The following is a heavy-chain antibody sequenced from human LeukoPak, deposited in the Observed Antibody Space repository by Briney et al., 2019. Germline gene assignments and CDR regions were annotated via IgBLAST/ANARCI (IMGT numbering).Heavy chain of an antibody. CDR2: ISSSSSYI. D-gene: IGHD6-13*01. CDR1: GFPFSGYS. J-gene: IGHJ4*02. Sequence: GGSLRLSCAASGFPFSGYSMNWVRQAPGKGLGWVSSISSSSSYIYYADSVKGRFTISRDNSKNTLYLQMNSLRAEDTAVYYCAKVGHGYSSIPLLDYWGQGTLVTVSS. CDR3: AKVGHGYSSIPLLDY. V-gene: IGHV3-21*04.